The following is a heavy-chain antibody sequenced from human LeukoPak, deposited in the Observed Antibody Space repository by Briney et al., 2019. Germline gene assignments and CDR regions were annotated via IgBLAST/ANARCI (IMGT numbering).Heavy chain of an antibody. D-gene: IGHD5-12*01. CDR1: GYTFIGYD. CDR3: TRGEFGGYGTFDY. J-gene: IGHJ4*02. Sequence: ASVKVSCKASGYTFIGYDIHWVRQGPGQGLEWMGWINPNSGGRDYAQKFQGRVTMTRDTSITTAYLELRRLTSDDTAVYYCTRGEFGGYGTFDYWGQGTLVTVSS. V-gene: IGHV1-2*02. CDR2: INPNSGGR.